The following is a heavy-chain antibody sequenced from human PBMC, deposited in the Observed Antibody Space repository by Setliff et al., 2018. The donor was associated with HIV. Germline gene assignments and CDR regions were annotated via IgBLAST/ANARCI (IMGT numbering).Heavy chain of an antibody. V-gene: IGHV4-4*07. Sequence: SETLSLTCTVSGGSINSYWWSWFRQPAGKGLEWIGRISSSGSPNYNPSLKSRVTISVDTSKNQFSLKLSSVTAADTAVYYCARDLGTGDYYFDYWGQGTLVTVSS. CDR2: ISSSGSP. CDR1: GGSINSYW. J-gene: IGHJ4*02. CDR3: ARDLGTGDYYFDY. D-gene: IGHD3-10*01.